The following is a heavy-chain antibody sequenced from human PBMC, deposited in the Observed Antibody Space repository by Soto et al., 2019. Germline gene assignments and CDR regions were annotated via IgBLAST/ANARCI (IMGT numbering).Heavy chain of an antibody. CDR3: ARMGLEPTIYYFDY. J-gene: IGHJ4*02. Sequence: SVKVSCKASGGTFSSYAISWVRQAPGQGLEWMGGIIPIFGTANYAQKFQGRVTITADESTSAAYMELSSLRSEDTAVYYCARMGLEPTIYYFDYWGQGTLVTVSS. CDR2: IIPIFGTA. D-gene: IGHD1-1*01. V-gene: IGHV1-69*13. CDR1: GGTFSSYA.